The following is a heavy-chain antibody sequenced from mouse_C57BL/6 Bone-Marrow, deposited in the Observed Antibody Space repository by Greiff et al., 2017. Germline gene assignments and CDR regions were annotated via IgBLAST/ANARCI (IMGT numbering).Heavy chain of an antibody. CDR3: TRYDATGD. CDR2: IDPETGGT. D-gene: IGHD2-3*01. J-gene: IGHJ2*01. V-gene: IGHV1-15*01. CDR1: GYTFTDYE. Sequence: QVQLQQSGAELVRPGASVTLSCKASGYTFTDYEMHWVRQTPVHGLEWIGAIDPETGGTAYNQKFKGQATLTSDKSSSTAYLELRSLTSGDSAVYYCTRYDATGDWGQGTTVTVSS.